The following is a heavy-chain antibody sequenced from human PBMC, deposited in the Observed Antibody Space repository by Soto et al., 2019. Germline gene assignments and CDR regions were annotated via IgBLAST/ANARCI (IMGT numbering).Heavy chain of an antibody. CDR1: GFTFSSYC. D-gene: IGHD6-13*01. CDR3: AREPYSSSWLVYYYYGMDV. J-gene: IGHJ6*02. CDR2: INSDGSST. Sequence: PWGLLRLSCAASGFTFSSYCMHWVRQTPGKGLVWVSRINSDGSSTSYADSVKGRFTISRDNAKNTLYLQMNSLRAGDTAVYYCAREPYSSSWLVYYYYGMDVWGQGTTVTVSS. V-gene: IGHV3-74*01.